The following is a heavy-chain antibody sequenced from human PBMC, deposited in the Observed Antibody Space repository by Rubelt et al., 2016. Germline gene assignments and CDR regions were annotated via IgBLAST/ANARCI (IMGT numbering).Heavy chain of an antibody. D-gene: IGHD6-19*01. CDR3: VRDRNPFQWLVRYYYYGMDV. Sequence: KGRFTISRDNSKNTLYLQMSSLRAEDTAVYYCVRDRNPFQWLVRYYYYGMDVWGQGTTVTVSS. J-gene: IGHJ6*02. V-gene: IGHV3-64D*06.